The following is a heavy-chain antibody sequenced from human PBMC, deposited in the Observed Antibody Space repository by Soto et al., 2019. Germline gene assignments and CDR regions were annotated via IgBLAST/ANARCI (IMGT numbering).Heavy chain of an antibody. CDR3: GWVLASALRWGWFDP. J-gene: IGHJ5*02. V-gene: IGHV3-21*01. D-gene: IGHD3-16*01. Sequence: EVQLVESGGGLVKPGGSLRLSCAASGFTFSSYSMNWVRQAPGKGLEWVSSISSSSSYIYYADSVKGRFTISRDNAKNSLYQRMNGLRAEATGVYYCGWVLASALRWGWFDPWGQGTLVTVSS. CDR2: ISSSSSYI. CDR1: GFTFSSYS.